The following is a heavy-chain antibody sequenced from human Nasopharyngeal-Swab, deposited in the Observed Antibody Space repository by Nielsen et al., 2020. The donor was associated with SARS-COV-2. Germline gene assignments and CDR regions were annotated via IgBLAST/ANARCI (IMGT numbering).Heavy chain of an antibody. CDR1: RFTFSDYY. V-gene: IGHV3-11*01. J-gene: IGHJ4*02. CDR2: ISTSGSTI. Sequence: GESLKISCAASRFTFSDYYMNWIRQAPGKGLEWVSYISTSGSTIYYADSVKGRFTISRDNAKNSLYLQMNSLRVEDTAVYYCARAPGYSRGWYLEIFFDYWGQGTLVTVSS. CDR3: ARAPGYSRGWYLEIFFDY. D-gene: IGHD6-19*01.